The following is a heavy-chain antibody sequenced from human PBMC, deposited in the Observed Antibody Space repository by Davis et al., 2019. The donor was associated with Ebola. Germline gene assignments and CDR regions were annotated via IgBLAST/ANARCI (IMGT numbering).Heavy chain of an antibody. Sequence: GESLKISCAASGFTISSHSMNWVRQAPGKGLECVSSIGSTTNFIYYADSVKGRFTISRDNAKNSLYLQMNSLRDEDTAVYYCARDHSGSHYGAYYFDFWGQGTLVTVSS. D-gene: IGHD1-26*01. J-gene: IGHJ4*02. CDR3: ARDHSGSHYGAYYFDF. CDR2: IGSTTNFI. CDR1: GFTISSHS. V-gene: IGHV3-21*01.